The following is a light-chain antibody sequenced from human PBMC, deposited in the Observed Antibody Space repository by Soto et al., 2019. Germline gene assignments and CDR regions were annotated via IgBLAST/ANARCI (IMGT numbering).Light chain of an antibody. V-gene: IGLV2-11*01. CDR2: DVS. J-gene: IGLJ1*01. CDR3: CSYAGSYKGYV. Sequence: QSVLTQPRSVSGSPGQSVTISCTGTSSDVGGYNYVSWYQQHPGKAPKLMIYDVSKRPSGVPDRFSGSKSGNTASLTISGLQAEDEADYYCCSYAGSYKGYVFGTGPKLTVL. CDR1: SSDVGGYNY.